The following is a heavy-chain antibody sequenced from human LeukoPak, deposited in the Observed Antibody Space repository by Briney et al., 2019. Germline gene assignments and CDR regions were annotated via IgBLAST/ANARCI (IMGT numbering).Heavy chain of an antibody. J-gene: IGHJ4*02. Sequence: GASVKVSCKASGGTFSSYAISWVRQAPGQGLEWMGWINAGNGNTKYSQKFQGRVTITRDTSASTAYMELSSLRSEDTAVYYCARDQLGTAVFDYWGQGTLVTVSS. CDR2: INAGNGNT. D-gene: IGHD1-1*01. CDR1: GGTFSSYA. V-gene: IGHV1-3*01. CDR3: ARDQLGTAVFDY.